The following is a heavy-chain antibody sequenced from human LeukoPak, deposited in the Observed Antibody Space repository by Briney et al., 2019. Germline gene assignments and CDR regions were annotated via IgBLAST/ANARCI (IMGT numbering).Heavy chain of an antibody. J-gene: IGHJ4*02. CDR1: GSIFADSW. CDR3: ARQYGRPFDY. D-gene: IGHD3-10*01. V-gene: IGHV5-51*01. CDR2: IYPGDSDT. Sequence: GESLQISCQGSGSIFADSWIGWVRQLPGKGLEWMGIIYPGDSDTRYSPSFQGQVSISVDKSISTAYLQWSTLKASDTAMYYCARQYGRPFDYWGQGTLVTVSS.